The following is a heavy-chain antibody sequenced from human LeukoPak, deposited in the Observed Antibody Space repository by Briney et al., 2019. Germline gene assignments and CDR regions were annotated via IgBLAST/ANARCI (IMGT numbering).Heavy chain of an antibody. V-gene: IGHV4-34*01. J-gene: IGHJ4*02. CDR3: ARRRDGYKHGLFDY. CDR1: GGSFSSYY. D-gene: IGHD5-24*01. CDR2: INHSGST. Sequence: PSETLSLTCAVYGGSFSSYYWSWIRQPPGKGLEWIGEINHSGSTNYNPSLKSRVTISVDTSKNQFSLKLSSVTAADTAVYYCARRRDGYKHGLFDYWGQGTLVTVSS.